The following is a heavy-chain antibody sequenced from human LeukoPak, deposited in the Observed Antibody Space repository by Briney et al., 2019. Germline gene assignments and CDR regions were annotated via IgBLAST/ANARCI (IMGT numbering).Heavy chain of an antibody. CDR1: GFTFSSYA. CDR2: MSHDGSNT. CDR3: ARAYSSGWYGDFDY. J-gene: IGHJ4*02. Sequence: GRSLRLSCAASGFTFSSYAMHWVRQAPGKGLEWVAVMSHDGSNTYYTDSVKGRFTISRDNSKNTLYLQMNSLRPEDTAVYYCARAYSSGWYGDFDYWGQGILVTVSS. D-gene: IGHD6-19*01. V-gene: IGHV3-30*04.